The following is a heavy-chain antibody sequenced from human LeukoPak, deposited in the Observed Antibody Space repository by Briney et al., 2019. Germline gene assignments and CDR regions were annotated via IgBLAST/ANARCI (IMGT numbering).Heavy chain of an antibody. CDR3: AREGVYDFWSGYGGGYNWFDP. CDR2: ISAYNGNT. D-gene: IGHD3-3*01. V-gene: IGHV1-18*01. CDR1: GYTFTSYG. J-gene: IGHJ5*02. Sequence: VASVKVSCKASGYTFTSYGISWVRQAPGQGLEWMGWISAYNGNTNHAQKLQGRVTMTTDTSTSTAYMELRSLRSDDTAVYYCAREGVYDFWSGYGGGYNWFDPWGQGTLVTVSS.